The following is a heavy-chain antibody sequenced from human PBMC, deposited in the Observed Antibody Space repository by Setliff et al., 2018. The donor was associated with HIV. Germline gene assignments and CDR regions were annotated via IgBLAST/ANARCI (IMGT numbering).Heavy chain of an antibody. CDR2: IRSKANSYAT. V-gene: IGHV3-73*01. J-gene: IGHJ4*02. CDR3: AKVGA. CDR1: VCTFSSYS. Sequence: GGSLRLFCAASVCTFSSYSMNWVRQASGKGLEWVGRIRSKANSYATAYAASVKGRFTISRDNSKNTLYLQMNSLRDEDTAVCYCAKVGAWGQGTLVTVSS.